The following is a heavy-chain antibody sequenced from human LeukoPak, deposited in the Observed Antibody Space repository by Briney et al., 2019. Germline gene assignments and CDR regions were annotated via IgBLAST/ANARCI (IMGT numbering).Heavy chain of an antibody. J-gene: IGHJ4*02. CDR1: GGSISSYY. CDR3: ARGGDYDILVTRFDY. D-gene: IGHD3-9*01. Sequence: SETLSLTCTVSGGSISSYYWSWIRQPPGKGLEWIGYIYYSGSTNYNPSLKSRVTISVDTSKNQFSLKLSSVTAADTAVYYCARGGDYDILVTRFDYWGQGTLVTVSS. V-gene: IGHV4-59*12. CDR2: IYYSGST.